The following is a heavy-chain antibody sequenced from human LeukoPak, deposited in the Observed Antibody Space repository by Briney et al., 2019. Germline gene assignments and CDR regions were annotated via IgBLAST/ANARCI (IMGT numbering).Heavy chain of an antibody. CDR2: NYHNANS. CDR1: GYSINSGYY. Sequence: SENLSCNGAVSGYSINSGYYGGWVPQPPREGLGWIGSNYHNANSYYNPSLKSRVTISVDTSKKQFSLKLSSVTAADTAVYYCARPDGGLGELKVWGQGTLVTVSS. D-gene: IGHD3-10*01. J-gene: IGHJ4*02. CDR3: ARPDGGLGELKV. V-gene: IGHV4-38-2*01.